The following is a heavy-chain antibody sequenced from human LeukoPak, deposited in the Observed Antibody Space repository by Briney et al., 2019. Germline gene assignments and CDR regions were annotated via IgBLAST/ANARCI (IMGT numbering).Heavy chain of an antibody. CDR3: ARDLFYYGSGSDNFLFH. D-gene: IGHD3-10*01. J-gene: IGHJ4*01. CDR1: GFTVSSNY. Sequence: GGSLRLFCAASGFTVSSNYMSWVGQAPGKGLEWVSVINSGGSTYYADSVKGRFTISRDNSKNTLYLQMYSLRAEDTAVYYCARDLFYYGSGSDNFLFHWGQGTVVTVSS. V-gene: IGHV3-53*01. CDR2: INSGGST.